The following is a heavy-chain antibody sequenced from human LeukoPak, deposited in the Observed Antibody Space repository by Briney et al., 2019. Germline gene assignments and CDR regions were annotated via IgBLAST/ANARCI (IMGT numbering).Heavy chain of an antibody. J-gene: IGHJ6*02. CDR1: GGSISIDTFY. Sequence: SETLSLTCTVSGGSISIDTFYWGWIRQPPGKGLEWIGSIYYSGNTYYNPSVETRVTISVDTSKNQFSLKLSSVTAADTAVYYCARAVAARGYYYYGMDVWGQGTTVTVSS. CDR2: IYYSGNT. CDR3: ARAVAARGYYYYGMDV. V-gene: IGHV4-39*01. D-gene: IGHD5-12*01.